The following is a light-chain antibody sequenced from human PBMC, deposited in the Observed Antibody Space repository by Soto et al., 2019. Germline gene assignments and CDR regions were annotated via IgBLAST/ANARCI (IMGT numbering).Light chain of an antibody. Sequence: DIQMTQSPSTLSGSVGDRVTITCRASQTISSWLAWYQQKPGEAPKLLIYAASSLQSGVPSRFSGSGSGTDFTLTISSLQPEDFATYYCQQFNNYLITFGQGTRLEIK. CDR1: QTISSW. CDR2: AAS. J-gene: IGKJ5*01. V-gene: IGKV1-5*01. CDR3: QQFNNYLIT.